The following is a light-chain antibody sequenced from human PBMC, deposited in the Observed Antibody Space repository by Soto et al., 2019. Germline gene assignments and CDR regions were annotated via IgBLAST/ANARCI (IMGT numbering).Light chain of an antibody. CDR2: DAS. V-gene: IGKV3-11*01. CDR1: QSVGSY. J-gene: IGKJ2*01. CDR3: QQRSIWPRNT. Sequence: EIVLTQSPATLSLSSVERATFSCRASQSVGSYLDWYQQKPGQPPRLLIYDASNRATGIPARFSGSGSGTDFPLTISILEPEDVAVYYCQQRSIWPRNTFGLGTKLEI.